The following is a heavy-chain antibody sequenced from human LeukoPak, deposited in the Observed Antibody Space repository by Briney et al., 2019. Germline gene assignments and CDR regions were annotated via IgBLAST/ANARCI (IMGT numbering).Heavy chain of an antibody. D-gene: IGHD3-10*01. CDR2: ISYDGSLK. J-gene: IGHJ4*02. V-gene: IGHV3-30*18. CDR3: ANENYYGSGSYPDY. CDR1: GFTFSNYG. Sequence: PGGSLRLSCAASGFTFSNYGIHWVRQAPGRGLEWVALISYDGSLKYYADSVKGRFTISRDNSKNTLYLQMSSLRAEDTAVYYCANENYYGSGSYPDYWGQGTLVTVSS.